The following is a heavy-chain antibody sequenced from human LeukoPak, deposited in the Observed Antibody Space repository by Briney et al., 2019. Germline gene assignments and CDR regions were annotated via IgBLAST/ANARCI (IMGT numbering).Heavy chain of an antibody. Sequence: GGSLRLSCAASGFTFSDYYMSWIRQAPGKGLEWVSLISGDGGSTYYADSVKGRFTISRDNSKNSLYLQMNSLRTEDTALYYCAKDTSLGYSSSWYGYRGQGTLVTVSS. V-gene: IGHV3-43*02. J-gene: IGHJ4*02. CDR1: GFTFSDYY. CDR2: ISGDGGST. CDR3: AKDTSLGYSSSWYGY. D-gene: IGHD6-13*01.